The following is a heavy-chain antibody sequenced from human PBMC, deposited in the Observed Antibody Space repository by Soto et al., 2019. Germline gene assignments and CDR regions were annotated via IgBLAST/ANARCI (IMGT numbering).Heavy chain of an antibody. CDR1: GGTFSSYT. Sequence: QVQLVQSGAEVKKPGSSVKVSCKASGGTFSSYTISWVRQAPGQGLEWMGRIIPILGIANYAQKFQGRVTITADKSTSTADMELSSLRSEDTAVYYCASSLRSVLRYLDGQSGLDPWGQGTLVTVSS. V-gene: IGHV1-69*02. D-gene: IGHD3-9*01. CDR2: IIPILGIA. CDR3: ASSLRSVLRYLDGQSGLDP. J-gene: IGHJ5*02.